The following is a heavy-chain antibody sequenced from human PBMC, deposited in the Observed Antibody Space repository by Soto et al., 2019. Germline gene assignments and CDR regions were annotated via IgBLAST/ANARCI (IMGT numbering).Heavy chain of an antibody. CDR3: ASLNYYYDSSGETDY. CDR2: IIPIFGTA. CDR1: GGTFSSYA. J-gene: IGHJ4*02. Sequence: ASVKVSCKASGGTFSSYAISWVRQAPGQGLEWMGGIIPIFGTANYAQKFQGRVTITADESTSTAYMELSRLRSEDTFVYYCASLNYYYDSSGETDYWGQGTLVTVSS. D-gene: IGHD3-22*01. V-gene: IGHV1-69*13.